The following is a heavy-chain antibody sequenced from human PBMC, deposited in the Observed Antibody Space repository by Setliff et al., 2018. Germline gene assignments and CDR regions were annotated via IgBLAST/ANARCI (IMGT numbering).Heavy chain of an antibody. D-gene: IGHD1-26*01. Sequence: NPSETLSLTCTVSGGPVTSTTTFWGWVRQTPGKGLEWIGSTYYSGSTYYNPSLNSRVTISEDTSKNQFSPKPTPVTAADAAVYYSARAAVTSGERADDFDIWGRGTLVTVSS. CDR3: ARAAVTSGERADDFDI. CDR2: TYYSGST. V-gene: IGHV4-39*07. J-gene: IGHJ4*02. CDR1: GGPVTSTTTF.